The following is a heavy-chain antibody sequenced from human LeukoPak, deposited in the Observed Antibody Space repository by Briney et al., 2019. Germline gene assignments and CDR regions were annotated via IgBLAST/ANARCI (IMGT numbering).Heavy chain of an antibody. Sequence: SETLSLTCTVSDGSISGYCWNWIRQPAGKGLEWIGRIYTSGTTTYSPSLKSRVTLSIDTSKDQFSLSLNSVTAADTAVYYCARGVSVAGMRSFDYWGQGILVTVSS. D-gene: IGHD6-19*01. J-gene: IGHJ4*02. CDR2: IYTSGTT. CDR3: ARGVSVAGMRSFDY. V-gene: IGHV4-4*07. CDR1: DGSISGYC.